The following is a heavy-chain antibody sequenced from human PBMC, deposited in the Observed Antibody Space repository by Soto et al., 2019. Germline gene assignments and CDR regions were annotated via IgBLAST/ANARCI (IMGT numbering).Heavy chain of an antibody. CDR3: ARDLTGYSYGHRRPCYYYYGMDV. D-gene: IGHD5-18*01. CDR2: ISYDGSNK. Sequence: GGSLRLSCAAPGFTFSSYAMHWFRQAPGKGLEWVAVISYDGSNKYYADSVKGRFTISRDNSKNKLYLQMNSLRAEDTAVYYCARDLTGYSYGHRRPCYYYYGMDVWGQGTTVTVS. V-gene: IGHV3-30-3*01. J-gene: IGHJ6*02. CDR1: GFTFSSYA.